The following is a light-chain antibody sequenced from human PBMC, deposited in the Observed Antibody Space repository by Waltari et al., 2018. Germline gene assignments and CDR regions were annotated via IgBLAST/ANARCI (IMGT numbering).Light chain of an antibody. Sequence: DVVLTQSPVSLPVTLGQPAPISCRSSPSLLHSNGNTYLHWFHQRPGQSPRRLFYPVTNRDAGVPDRFSVSGAGTDFTLKISRVEGEDVGMYYCMQGTYGPNTFGGGTKVEIK. CDR1: PSLLHSNGNTY. CDR2: PVT. CDR3: MQGTYGPNT. J-gene: IGKJ4*01. V-gene: IGKV2-30*02.